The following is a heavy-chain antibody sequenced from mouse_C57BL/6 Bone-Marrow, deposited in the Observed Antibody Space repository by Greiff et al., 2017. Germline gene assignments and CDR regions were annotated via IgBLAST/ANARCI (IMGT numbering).Heavy chain of an antibody. D-gene: IGHD3-1*01. CDR3: ARRGLKAMEY. Sequence: EVKLQESGGGLVQPGGSLKLSCAASGFTFSDYGMAWVRQAPRKGPEWVAFISNLAYSIYYADTVTGRFTISRENAKNTLYLEMSSLRSEDTAMYYCARRGLKAMEYWGQGTSVTVSS. CDR2: ISNLAYSI. CDR1: GFTFSDYG. J-gene: IGHJ4*01. V-gene: IGHV5-15*04.